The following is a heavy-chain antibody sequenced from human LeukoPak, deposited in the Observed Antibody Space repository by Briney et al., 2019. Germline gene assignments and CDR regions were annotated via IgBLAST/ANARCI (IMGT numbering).Heavy chain of an antibody. Sequence: ASVKVSCKASGYTFNSYAMHWVRQAPGQRLEWMGWINAGNGNTKYSQKFQGRVTITRDTSASTAYMELSSLRSEDTAVYYCARDLFVVVTDGGYWGQGTLVTVSS. CDR3: ARDLFVVVTDGGY. V-gene: IGHV1-3*01. D-gene: IGHD2-21*02. CDR2: INAGNGNT. J-gene: IGHJ4*02. CDR1: GYTFNSYA.